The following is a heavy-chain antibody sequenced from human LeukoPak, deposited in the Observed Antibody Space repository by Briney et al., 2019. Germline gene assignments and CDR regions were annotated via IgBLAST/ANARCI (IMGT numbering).Heavy chain of an antibody. CDR3: TRVTYYYDNSGYFHFDS. V-gene: IGHV3-49*04. J-gene: IGHJ4*02. CDR2: IRRKAHGGTT. Sequence: PGGSLRLSCTTSGFTFGDYAMSWVRQAPGKGLEWVSFIRRKAHGGTTEYAASVKGRFSSSRDDSKSIAYLQMNSLETEDTAVYFCTRVTYYYDNSGYFHFDSWGQGSLVTVSS. CDR1: GFTFGDYA. D-gene: IGHD3-22*01.